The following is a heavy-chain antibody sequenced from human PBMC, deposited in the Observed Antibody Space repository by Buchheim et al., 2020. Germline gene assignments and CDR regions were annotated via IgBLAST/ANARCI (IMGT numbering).Heavy chain of an antibody. CDR2: IYYSGST. Sequence: QVQLQESGPGLVKPSETLSLTCTVSGGSVSSGSYYWSWIRQPPGKGLEWIGYIYYSGSTNYNPSLKSRVTISVDTSKNQFSLKLSSVTAADTAVYYCARAPFDQYCSGGSCYSGWFDPWGQGTL. J-gene: IGHJ5*02. CDR1: GGSVSSGSYY. V-gene: IGHV4-61*01. D-gene: IGHD2-15*01. CDR3: ARAPFDQYCSGGSCYSGWFDP.